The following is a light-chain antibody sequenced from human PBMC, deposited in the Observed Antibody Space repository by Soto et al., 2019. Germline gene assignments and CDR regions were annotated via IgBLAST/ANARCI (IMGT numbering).Light chain of an antibody. V-gene: IGKV3-20*01. Sequence: EIVLTQSPVTLSFSPGERATLSCIAGQSFSSSYLAWYQQKPGQAPRLLIYGASSRATGIPDRFSGSGSGTDFTLTISRLEPEDFAVYYCQQYGSSPLTFGGGTKWISN. CDR3: QQYGSSPLT. CDR1: QSFSSSY. J-gene: IGKJ4*01. CDR2: GAS.